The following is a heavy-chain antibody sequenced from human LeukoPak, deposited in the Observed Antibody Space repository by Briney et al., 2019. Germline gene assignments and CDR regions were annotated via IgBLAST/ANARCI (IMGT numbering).Heavy chain of an antibody. J-gene: IGHJ3*02. CDR2: IYTSGST. V-gene: IGHV4-4*07. Sequence: SETLSLTCTVSGGSISSYYWSWIRQPAGKGLEWIGRIYTSGSTNYNPSLKSRVTMSVGTSKNQFSLRLSSVTAADTAVYYCARAKYYYDSSGYYYIAFDIWGQGTMVTVSS. D-gene: IGHD3-22*01. CDR1: GGSISSYY. CDR3: ARAKYYYDSSGYYYIAFDI.